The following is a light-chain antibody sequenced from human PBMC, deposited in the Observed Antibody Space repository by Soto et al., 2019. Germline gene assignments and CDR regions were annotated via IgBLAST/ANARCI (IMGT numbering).Light chain of an antibody. CDR1: QSVSSNF. Sequence: IVFTQSPGTLSLSPGERATLSCRASQSVSSNFLAWYQQRPGQAPRLLIYGASNRATGIPDRVSGSGSGTEFTLTSSSLQSEDSAVYYCQQRSNWPLTFGGGTKVDIK. CDR2: GAS. J-gene: IGKJ4*01. V-gene: IGKV3D-20*02. CDR3: QQRSNWPLT.